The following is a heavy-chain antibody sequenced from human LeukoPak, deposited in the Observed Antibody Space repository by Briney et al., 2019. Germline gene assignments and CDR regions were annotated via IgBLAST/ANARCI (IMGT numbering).Heavy chain of an antibody. V-gene: IGHV3-23*01. CDR1: GFTFSSYA. J-gene: IGHJ6*02. CDR2: ISGSGGST. D-gene: IGHD3-10*01. Sequence: GGSLRLSCAASGFTFSSYAMSWVRQAPGKGLVWVSTISGSGGSTYYADSVKGRFTISRDNSKNTLYLQMNSLGAEDTAVYYCAKAPPMVRGVRSPYYYYGMDVWGQGTTVIVSS. CDR3: AKAPPMVRGVRSPYYYYGMDV.